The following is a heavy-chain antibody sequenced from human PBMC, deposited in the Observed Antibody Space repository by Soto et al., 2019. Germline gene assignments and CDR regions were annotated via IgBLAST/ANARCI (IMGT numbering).Heavy chain of an antibody. Sequence: SETLSLTCAVCGGSFSGYYWSWIRQPPGKGLEWIGEINHSGSTNYNPSLKSRVTISVDTSKNQFSLKLSSVTAADTAVYYCARGHLRITMIVVVPNWFDPWGQGTLVTVSS. CDR1: GGSFSGYY. J-gene: IGHJ5*02. V-gene: IGHV4-34*01. D-gene: IGHD3-22*01. CDR2: INHSGST. CDR3: ARGHLRITMIVVVPNWFDP.